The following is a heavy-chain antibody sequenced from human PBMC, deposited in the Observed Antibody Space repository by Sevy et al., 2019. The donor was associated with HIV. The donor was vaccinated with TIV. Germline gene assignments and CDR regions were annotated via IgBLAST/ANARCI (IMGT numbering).Heavy chain of an antibody. Sequence: ASVKVSCKASGYTFTSYGISWVRQAPGQGLEWMGWISAYNGNTNYAQKLRGRVTMTTDTSTSTAYMELRSLRSDDTAVYYCARDWGTIFGVVMYYGMDVWGQGTTVTVSS. CDR3: ARDWGTIFGVVMYYGMDV. V-gene: IGHV1-18*01. J-gene: IGHJ6*02. D-gene: IGHD3-3*01. CDR1: GYTFTSYG. CDR2: ISAYNGNT.